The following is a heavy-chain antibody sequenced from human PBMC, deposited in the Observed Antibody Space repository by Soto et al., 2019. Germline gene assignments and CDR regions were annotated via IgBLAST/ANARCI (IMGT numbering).Heavy chain of an antibody. D-gene: IGHD6-6*01. V-gene: IGHV1-8*01. CDR3: AREGQYSSSPYYYYYGMDV. J-gene: IGHJ6*02. CDR1: GYTFTSYD. Sequence: GASVKVSCKASGYTFTSYDINWVRQATGQGLEWMGWMNPNSGNTGYAQKFQGRVTMTRNTSISTAYMELSSLRSEGTAVYYCAREGQYSSSPYYYYYGMDVWGQGTTVTVSS. CDR2: MNPNSGNT.